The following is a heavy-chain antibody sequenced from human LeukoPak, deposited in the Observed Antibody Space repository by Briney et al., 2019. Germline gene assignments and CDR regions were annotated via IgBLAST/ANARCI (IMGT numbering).Heavy chain of an antibody. D-gene: IGHD2-15*01. Sequence: SETLSLTCTVSGGSISSGGYYWSWIRQPPGKGLEWIGYIYHSGSTYYNPSLKSRVTISVDRSKNQFSLKLSSVTAADTAVYYCARCGTDKDIAHFDYWGQGTLVTVSS. CDR3: ARCGTDKDIAHFDY. CDR2: IYHSGST. J-gene: IGHJ4*02. V-gene: IGHV4-30-2*01. CDR1: GGSISSGGYY.